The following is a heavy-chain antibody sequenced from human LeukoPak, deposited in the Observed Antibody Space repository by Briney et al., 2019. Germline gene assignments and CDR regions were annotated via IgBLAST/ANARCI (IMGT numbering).Heavy chain of an antibody. D-gene: IGHD2-15*01. V-gene: IGHV4-61*02. CDR3: ARGARRVVVVAATRSGGWFDP. CDR2: IYTSGST. J-gene: IGHJ5*02. Sequence: SETLSLTCTVSGGSISSGSYYWSWIRQPAGKGLEWIGRIYTSGSTNYNPSLKSRVTISVDTSKNQFSLKLSSVTAADTAVYYCARGARRVVVVAATRSGGWFDPWGQGTLVTVSS. CDR1: GGSISSGSYY.